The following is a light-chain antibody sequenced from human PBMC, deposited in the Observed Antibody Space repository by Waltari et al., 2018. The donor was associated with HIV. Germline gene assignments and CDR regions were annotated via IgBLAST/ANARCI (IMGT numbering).Light chain of an antibody. CDR1: KIINNW. J-gene: IGKJ2*01. V-gene: IGKV1-5*03. Sequence: DVQMTQSPSTLSASVGDRVALTCRASKIINNWLAWYQQKPGRPPKLIIYKTSNLESGGPARFIGSGSGAEFTLTIDGLQPDDFATYFCQQYNSHSYTFGQGTRLDI. CDR2: KTS. CDR3: QQYNSHSYT.